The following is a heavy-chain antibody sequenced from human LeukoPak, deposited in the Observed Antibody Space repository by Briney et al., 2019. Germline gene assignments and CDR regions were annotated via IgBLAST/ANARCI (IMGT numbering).Heavy chain of an antibody. Sequence: KHGESLKISCKASGYTFNNYWIGWVRQMPGKGLEWMGIIYPGESETRYSPSFQGQVTISADKSITTVYLQWSSLKASDTAMYYCARLYGDYALDYWGQGTLVTVSS. D-gene: IGHD4-17*01. CDR1: GYTFNNYW. CDR3: ARLYGDYALDY. CDR2: IYPGESET. V-gene: IGHV5-51*01. J-gene: IGHJ4*02.